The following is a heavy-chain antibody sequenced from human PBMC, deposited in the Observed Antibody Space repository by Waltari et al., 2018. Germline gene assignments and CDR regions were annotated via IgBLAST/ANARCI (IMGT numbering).Heavy chain of an antibody. J-gene: IGHJ5*02. CDR1: GGSISSYY. V-gene: IGHV4-59*01. CDR3: ARVMGGDSTHRAWFDP. D-gene: IGHD2-21*01. Sequence: QVQLQESGPGLVKPSETLSLTCTVSGGSISSYYWSWIRQPPGKGLEWIGYICYGVITNYNPSPKSRVTISVDTSKNRCSLKWSSVPAADTAVYYCARVMGGDSTHRAWFDPWGQGTLVTVSS. CDR2: ICYGVIT.